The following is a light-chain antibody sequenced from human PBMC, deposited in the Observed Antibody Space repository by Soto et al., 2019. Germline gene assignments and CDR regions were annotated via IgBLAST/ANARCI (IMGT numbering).Light chain of an antibody. V-gene: IGLV2-11*01. CDR1: SSDVGGYKY. CDR3: CSYADSYSWV. J-gene: IGLJ3*02. CDR2: DVS. Sequence: QSALTQPRSVSGSPGQSVTISCTGTSSDVGGYKYVSWYQQHPGKAPKFIIYDVSERPSGVPDRFSGSKSGNTASLTISGLEAEDEADYYCCSYADSYSWVFGGGTQLTVL.